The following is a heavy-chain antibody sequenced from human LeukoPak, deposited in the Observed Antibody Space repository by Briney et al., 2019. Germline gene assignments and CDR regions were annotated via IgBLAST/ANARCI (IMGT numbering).Heavy chain of an antibody. CDR2: IIPIFGTA. J-gene: IGHJ4*02. Sequence: GASVKVSCKASGGTFSSYAISWVRQAPGQGLEWMGGIIPIFGTANYAQKFQGRVTITADESTSTAYMELSSLRSEDTAVYYCARGSVGMYSSGRYYFDYWGQGTLVTVSS. V-gene: IGHV1-69*13. CDR1: GGTFSSYA. CDR3: ARGSVGMYSSGRYYFDY. D-gene: IGHD6-19*01.